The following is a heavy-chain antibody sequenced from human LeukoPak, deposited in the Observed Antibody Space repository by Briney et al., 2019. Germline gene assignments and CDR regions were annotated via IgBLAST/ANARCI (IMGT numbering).Heavy chain of an antibody. CDR1: GFTVNSNY. Sequence: GGSLRLSCAASGFTVNSNYMTWVRQAPGKGLEWVSLIYSTGTTYYADSVKGRFTISRDNSENTLYLQMNSLRAEDTAVYYCARLVIDYGDRRLDYWGQGTLVTVSS. D-gene: IGHD4-17*01. CDR3: ARLVIDYGDRRLDY. V-gene: IGHV3-66*02. J-gene: IGHJ4*02. CDR2: IYSTGTT.